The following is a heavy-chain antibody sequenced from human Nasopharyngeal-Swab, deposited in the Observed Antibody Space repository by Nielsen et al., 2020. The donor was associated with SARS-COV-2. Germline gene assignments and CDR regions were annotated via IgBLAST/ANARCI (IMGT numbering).Heavy chain of an antibody. CDR1: GFTVSSNY. J-gene: IGHJ4*02. V-gene: IGHV3-53*01. CDR3: AKGAGTAPLDY. D-gene: IGHD6-13*01. CDR2: IYSGGST. Sequence: GESLKISCAVSGFTVSSNYMNWVRQAPGKGLEWVSIIYSGGSTYYADSVKGRFTISRDNSKNTLYLQMNSLRAEDTAVYYCAKGAGTAPLDYWGQGTLVTVSS.